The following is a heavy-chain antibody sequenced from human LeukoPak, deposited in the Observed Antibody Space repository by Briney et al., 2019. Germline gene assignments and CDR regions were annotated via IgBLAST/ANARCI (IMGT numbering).Heavy chain of an antibody. D-gene: IGHD3-22*01. CDR2: INPNSGGT. CDR1: GYTFTGYY. V-gene: IGHV1-2*02. Sequence: GASVKVSCKASGYTFTGYYMHWVRQAPGQGLEWMGWINPNSGGTNYAQKFQGRVTMTRDTSISTAYMELSRLRSDDTAVYYCARKLPRISTSYYYDSSGASRPYTLQQTGRFDPWGQGTLVTVSS. J-gene: IGHJ5*02. CDR3: ARKLPRISTSYYYDSSGASRPYTLQQTGRFDP.